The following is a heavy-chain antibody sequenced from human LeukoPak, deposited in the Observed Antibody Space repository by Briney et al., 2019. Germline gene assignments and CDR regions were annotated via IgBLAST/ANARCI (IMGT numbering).Heavy chain of an antibody. V-gene: IGHV1-3*03. CDR3: ARSVGTQYFDS. Sequence: ASVKVSCKASGYTFTRYAIHWVRQAPGQGLEWMGWINVGNGNTQYSQDFQGRVTITRDTSASTAYMELSSLRSDDMAVYYCARSVGTQYFDSWGQGTLVTLSS. CDR2: INVGNGNT. J-gene: IGHJ4*02. CDR1: GYTFTRYA. D-gene: IGHD1-14*01.